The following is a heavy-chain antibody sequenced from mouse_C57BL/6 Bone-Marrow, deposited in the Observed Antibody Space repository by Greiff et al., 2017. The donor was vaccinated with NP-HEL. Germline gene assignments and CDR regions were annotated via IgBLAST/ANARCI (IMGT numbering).Heavy chain of an antibody. CDR2: IHPNSGST. CDR1: GYTFTSYW. D-gene: IGHD2-2*01. Sequence: QVQLKQPGAELVKPGASVKLSCKASGYTFTSYWMHWVKQRPGQGLEWIGMIHPNSGSTNYNEKFKSKATLTVDKSSSTAYMQLSSLTSEDSAVYYCARWGVTYFDYWGQGTTLTVSS. V-gene: IGHV1-64*01. J-gene: IGHJ2*01. CDR3: ARWGVTYFDY.